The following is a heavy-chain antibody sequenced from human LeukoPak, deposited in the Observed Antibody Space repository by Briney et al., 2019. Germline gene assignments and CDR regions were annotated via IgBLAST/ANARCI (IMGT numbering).Heavy chain of an antibody. V-gene: IGHV3-48*01. CDR2: ISSSSSTI. CDR1: GFTFSSYS. Sequence: GGSLRLSCAASGFTFSSYSMNWVRQAPGKGLEWVSYISSSSSTIYDADSVKGRFTISRDNAKNSLYLQMNSLRAEDTAVYYCARDSRGEYYDFWSDFDYWGQGTLVTVSS. D-gene: IGHD3-3*01. CDR3: ARDSRGEYYDFWSDFDY. J-gene: IGHJ4*02.